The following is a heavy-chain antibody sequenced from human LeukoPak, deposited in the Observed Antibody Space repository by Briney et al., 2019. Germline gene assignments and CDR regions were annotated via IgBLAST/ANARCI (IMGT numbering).Heavy chain of an antibody. CDR2: ISGSGGRI. J-gene: IGHJ2*01. V-gene: IGHV3-23*01. CDR3: ARDNTDFDL. Sequence: GGSLRLSCAASGFTFTCCGMTWVRQAPGKGLEWVSGISGSGGRIYYADSVQGRFTISRDNSKNTLYLQMHSLRAEDTAVYYCARDNTDFDLWGRGTLVTVSS. CDR1: GFTFTCCG. D-gene: IGHD2-8*02.